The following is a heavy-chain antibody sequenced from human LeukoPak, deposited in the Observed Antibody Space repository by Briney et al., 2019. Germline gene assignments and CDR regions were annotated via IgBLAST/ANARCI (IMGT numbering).Heavy chain of an antibody. J-gene: IGHJ1*01. V-gene: IGHV1-46*01. D-gene: IGHD6-13*01. CDR3: ARGTGIAAAVTSLFQY. CDR2: INPSGATT. CDR1: GYTFTSYY. Sequence: ASVKVSCKASGYTFTSYYMHWVRQAPGQGLEGMGVINPSGATTSYAQKFQGRVTMTRDTSTSTLYMELSSLRSEDTAVYYCARGTGIAAAVTSLFQYWGQGTLVTVSS.